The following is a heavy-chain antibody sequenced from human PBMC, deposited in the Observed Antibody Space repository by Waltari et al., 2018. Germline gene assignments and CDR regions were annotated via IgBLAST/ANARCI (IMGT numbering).Heavy chain of an antibody. CDR3: ARHDSSGYYLGHAFDI. CDR1: GGSISRYY. V-gene: IGHV4-4*07. D-gene: IGHD3-22*01. CDR2: IYTSGST. Sequence: QVQLQESGPGLVKPSEPLSLTCTVSGGSISRYYWSWIRKLAGKGLEWIGRIYTSGSTNYNPSLKSRVTISVDKSKNQFSLKLSSVTAADTAVYYCARHDSSGYYLGHAFDIWGQGTMVTVSS. J-gene: IGHJ3*02.